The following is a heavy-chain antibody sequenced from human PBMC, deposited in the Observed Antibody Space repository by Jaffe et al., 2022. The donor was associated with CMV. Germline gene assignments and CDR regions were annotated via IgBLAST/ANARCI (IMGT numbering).Heavy chain of an antibody. V-gene: IGHV4-4*02. J-gene: IGHJ6*03. Sequence: QVQLQESGPGLVKPSGTLSLTCAVSGGSISSSNWWSWVRQPPGKGLEWIGEIYHSGSTNYNPSLKSRVTISVDKSKNQFSLKLSSVTAADTAVYYCAREFYSNYSFRYYYMDVWGKGTTVTVSS. CDR3: AREFYSNYSFRYYYMDV. CDR1: GGSISSSNW. D-gene: IGHD4-4*01. CDR2: IYHSGST.